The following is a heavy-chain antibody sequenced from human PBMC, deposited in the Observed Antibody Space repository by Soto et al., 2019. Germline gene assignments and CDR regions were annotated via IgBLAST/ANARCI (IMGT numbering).Heavy chain of an antibody. CDR2: IYSGGST. CDR1: EFTVSSNY. Sequence: EVQLVESGGGLVQPGGSLRLSCVVSEFTVSSNYMSWVRQAPGKGLEWVSVIYSGGSTYYADSVKGRFTISRDNSKNTLYLQMNSMRAEDTAVYYCARDPYYWGQGTLVTVSS. CDR3: ARDPYY. V-gene: IGHV3-66*01. J-gene: IGHJ4*02.